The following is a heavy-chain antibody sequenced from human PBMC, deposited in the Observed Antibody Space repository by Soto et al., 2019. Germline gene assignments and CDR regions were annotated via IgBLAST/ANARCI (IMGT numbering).Heavy chain of an antibody. CDR1: GGSISSSSYY. V-gene: IGHV4-39*01. Sequence: QLQLQESGPGLVKPSETLSLTCTVSGGSISSSSYYWGWIRQPPGKGLEWIGSIYYSGSTYYNPSLKSRVTISVDTSKNQFSLKLSSVTAADTAVYYCARHEVRGVITRSRGDYWGQGTLVTVSS. CDR3: ARHEVRGVITRSRGDY. J-gene: IGHJ4*02. CDR2: IYYSGST. D-gene: IGHD3-10*01.